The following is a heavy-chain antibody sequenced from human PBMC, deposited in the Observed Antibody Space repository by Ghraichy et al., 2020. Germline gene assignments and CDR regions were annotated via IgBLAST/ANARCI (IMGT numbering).Heavy chain of an antibody. Sequence: GGSLRLSCAASGFTFSSYSMNWVRQAPGKGLEWVSSISSSSSYIYYADSVKGRFTISRDNAKNSLYLQMNSLRAEDTAVYYCARDSSYGYQFDYWGQGTLVTVSS. CDR2: ISSSSSYI. CDR1: GFTFSSYS. V-gene: IGHV3-21*01. J-gene: IGHJ4*02. D-gene: IGHD5-18*01. CDR3: ARDSSYGYQFDY.